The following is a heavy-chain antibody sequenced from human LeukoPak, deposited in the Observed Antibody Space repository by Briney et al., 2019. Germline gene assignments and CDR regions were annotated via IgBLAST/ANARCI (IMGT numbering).Heavy chain of an antibody. CDR3: ARDYYRSGSYAVDF. Sequence: GSLRLSCAASGFTFDKYSMNWVRQAPGKGLEWVSHISSASITIYYADSVKGRFTISRDNAKSSLYLHMTSLRAEDTALYYCARDYYRSGSYAVDFWGQGTLVTVSS. D-gene: IGHD3-10*01. CDR1: GFTFDKYS. J-gene: IGHJ4*02. V-gene: IGHV3-48*01. CDR2: ISSASITI.